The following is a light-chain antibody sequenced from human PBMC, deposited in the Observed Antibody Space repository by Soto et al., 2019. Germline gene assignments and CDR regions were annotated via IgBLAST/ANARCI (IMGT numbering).Light chain of an antibody. Sequence: DIQMTQSPSTLSASVGDRVTITCRASQSIGSWLAWYQQKPGKAPKLLLYKASSVESGVPSRLRGSGSGTEFILTISSLQPDDFATYYCQQYNTYSSFGQGTKVEIK. CDR1: QSIGSW. CDR3: QQYNTYSS. CDR2: KAS. V-gene: IGKV1-5*03. J-gene: IGKJ1*01.